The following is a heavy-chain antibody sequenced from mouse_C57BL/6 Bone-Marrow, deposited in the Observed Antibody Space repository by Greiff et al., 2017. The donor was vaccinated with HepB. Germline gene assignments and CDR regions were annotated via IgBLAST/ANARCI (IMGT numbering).Heavy chain of an antibody. Sequence: VQLQQPGAELVKPGASVKVSCKASGYTFTSYWMHWVKQRPGQGLEWIGRIHPSDSDNNYNQKFKGQATLTVDKSSSTTYMQLSSLTSENSAVYYCAIDSSGYELGSYFDYWGQGTTLTVSS. CDR1: GYTFTSYW. D-gene: IGHD3-2*02. CDR2: IHPSDSDN. CDR3: AIDSSGYELGSYFDY. V-gene: IGHV1-74*01. J-gene: IGHJ2*01.